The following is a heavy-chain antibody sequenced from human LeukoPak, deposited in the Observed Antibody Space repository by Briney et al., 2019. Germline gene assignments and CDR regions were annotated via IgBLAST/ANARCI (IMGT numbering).Heavy chain of an antibody. Sequence: GGSLRLSCAASGFTFSDYYMSWIRQAPGKGLEWVSYTSSSGSTIYYADSVKGRFTISRDNAKNSLYLQMNSLRAEGTAVYYCAASGYCSSTSCYTMVTFDYWGQGTLVTVSS. J-gene: IGHJ4*02. CDR2: TSSSGSTI. V-gene: IGHV3-11*01. CDR3: AASGYCSSTSCYTMVTFDY. D-gene: IGHD2-2*02. CDR1: GFTFSDYY.